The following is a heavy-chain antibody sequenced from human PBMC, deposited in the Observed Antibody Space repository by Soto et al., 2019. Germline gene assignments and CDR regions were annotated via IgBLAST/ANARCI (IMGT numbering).Heavy chain of an antibody. V-gene: IGHV1-69*12. CDR1: GGTFSSYA. Sequence: QVQLVQSGAEVKKPGSSVKVSCKASGGTFSSYAISWVRQAPGQGLEWMGGIIPIFGTANYAQKFQGRVTITADESTSTAYMELSSLRSEDTAVYYCARDRGGEYSNYGGYYYYGMDVWGQGTTVTVSS. CDR3: ARDRGGEYSNYGGYYYYGMDV. D-gene: IGHD4-4*01. J-gene: IGHJ6*02. CDR2: IIPIFGTA.